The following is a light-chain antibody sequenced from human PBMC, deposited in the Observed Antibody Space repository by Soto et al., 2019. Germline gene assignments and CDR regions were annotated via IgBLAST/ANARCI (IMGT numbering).Light chain of an antibody. Sequence: EIVMTQSPATLSVSPGERATLSCRASQSVSSNLAWYQQKPGHAPRLLIYGASTRTTGIPARFRSSGSGTEFALTLSSLQSEDFAVYYCQHYNNWPPWTFGQGTKVEIK. CDR1: QSVSSN. CDR2: GAS. J-gene: IGKJ1*01. V-gene: IGKV3-15*01. CDR3: QHYNNWPPWT.